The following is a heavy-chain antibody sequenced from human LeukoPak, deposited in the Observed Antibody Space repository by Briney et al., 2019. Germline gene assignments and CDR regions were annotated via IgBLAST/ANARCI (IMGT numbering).Heavy chain of an antibody. CDR3: ARGEYGYNYYYYYGMDV. J-gene: IGHJ6*02. D-gene: IGHD5-24*01. V-gene: IGHV3-74*01. CDR2: IINDGSST. CDR1: GFNFKNYW. Sequence: SGGSLRLSCAASGFNFKNYWMHWVRQAPGKGLEWVSRIINDGSSTTYADSVKGRFTISRDNAKDTLYLQMNSLRAEDTAVYYCARGEYGYNYYYYYGMDVWGQGTTVTVSS.